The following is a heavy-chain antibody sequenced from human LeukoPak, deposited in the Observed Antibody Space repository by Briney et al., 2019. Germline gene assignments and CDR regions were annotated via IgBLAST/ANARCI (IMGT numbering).Heavy chain of an antibody. D-gene: IGHD5-12*01. CDR3: AKERQAGYEPSYFDY. V-gene: IGHV3-9*01. J-gene: IGHJ4*02. Sequence: GRSLRLSCAASGFTFDDYAVHWVRQAPGKGLEWVSGISWNSGSIGYADSVKGRFTISRDNAKNSLYLQMNSLRAEDTALYYCAKERQAGYEPSYFDYWGQGTLVTVSS. CDR1: GFTFDDYA. CDR2: ISWNSGSI.